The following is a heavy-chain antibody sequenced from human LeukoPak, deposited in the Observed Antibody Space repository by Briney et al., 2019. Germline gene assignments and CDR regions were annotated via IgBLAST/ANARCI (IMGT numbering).Heavy chain of an antibody. CDR1: GGTFSSYA. J-gene: IGHJ6*02. CDR2: IIPILGIA. V-gene: IGHV1-69*04. D-gene: IGHD5-18*01. CDR3: ARDSGYSYGNGAYGMDV. Sequence: SVKVSCKASGGTFSSYAISWVRQAPGQGLEWMGRIIPILGIANYAQKFQGRVTITADKSTSTAYMELSSLRSEDTAVYYCARDSGYSYGNGAYGMDVWGQGTTVTVSS.